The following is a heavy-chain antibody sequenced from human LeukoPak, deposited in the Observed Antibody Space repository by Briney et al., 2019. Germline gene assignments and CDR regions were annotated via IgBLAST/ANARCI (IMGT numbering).Heavy chain of an antibody. CDR3: ARDSGGLVDY. V-gene: IGHV3-48*03. CDR1: GFTFSSYE. Sequence: GGSLRLSCAASGFTFSSYEMNWVRQALGKGLEWVSYISSSGSTIYCADSVKGRFTISRDNAKNSLYLQMNSLRAEDTAVYYCARDSGGLVDYWGQGTLVTVSS. CDR2: ISSSGSTI. J-gene: IGHJ4*02. D-gene: IGHD3-10*01.